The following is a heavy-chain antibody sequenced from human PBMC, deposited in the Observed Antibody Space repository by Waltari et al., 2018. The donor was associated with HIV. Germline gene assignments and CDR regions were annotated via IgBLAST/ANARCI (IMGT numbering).Heavy chain of an antibody. CDR1: GGSFSGYY. CDR3: ARGAQPHGVATPYHY. Sequence: QVQLQQWGAGLLKPSETLSLTCAVYGGSFSGYYRTWIRHPPGKGLEWIGEIHHSGSTNYNPSLKSRVTISVDTSKNQFSLKLSSVTAADTAVYYCARGAQPHGVATPYHYWGQGTLVTVAS. J-gene: IGHJ4*02. D-gene: IGHD5-12*01. CDR2: IHHSGST. V-gene: IGHV4-34*01.